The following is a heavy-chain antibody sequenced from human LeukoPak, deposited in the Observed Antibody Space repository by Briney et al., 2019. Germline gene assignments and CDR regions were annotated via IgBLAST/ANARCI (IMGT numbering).Heavy chain of an antibody. J-gene: IGHJ5*02. CDR1: GFSFGSYG. V-gene: IGHV3-30*03. D-gene: IGHD6-6*01. CDR3: ARDGSSSSDWFDP. CDR2: ISHEGSNQ. Sequence: GGSLRLSCAASGFSFGSYGMHWVRQAPGKGLEWVAVISHEGSNQYYADSVKGRFAISKDNSKNAVYLQINSLRGEDTAVYYCARDGSSSSDWFDPWGQGTLVTVSS.